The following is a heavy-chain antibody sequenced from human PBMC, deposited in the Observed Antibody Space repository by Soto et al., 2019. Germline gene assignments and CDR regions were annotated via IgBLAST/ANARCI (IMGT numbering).Heavy chain of an antibody. CDR3: ARGVYGSGNYYTGPSAFDI. D-gene: IGHD3-10*01. CDR1: GGTLSDHG. J-gene: IGHJ3*02. V-gene: IGHV1-69*06. CDR2: TIPVFNTA. Sequence: QVQLEQSGAEVKKPGSSVKISCKASGGTLSDHGVSWLRQAPGQGLEWVGGTIPVFNTANYAPKFQGRVTIAADKSTNTDYMELGSLRSDDTAFYYCARGVYGSGNYYTGPSAFDIWGQGTLVIVSS.